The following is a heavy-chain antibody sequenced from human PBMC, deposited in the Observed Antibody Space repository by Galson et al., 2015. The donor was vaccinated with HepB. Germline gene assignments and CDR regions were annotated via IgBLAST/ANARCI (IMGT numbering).Heavy chain of an antibody. CDR2: IYPGDSDT. V-gene: IGHV5-51*01. CDR1: GYSFTSYW. D-gene: IGHD5-24*01. Sequence: QSGAEVKKPGESLKISCQGSGYSFTSYWIAWVRQMPGKGLEWMGIIYPGDSDTRYSPSFQGQVTISADKSISTAYLQWSSLKASDTAMYYCARQRRDGYNGDAFDIWDQGTMVTVSS. J-gene: IGHJ3*02. CDR3: ARQRRDGYNGDAFDI.